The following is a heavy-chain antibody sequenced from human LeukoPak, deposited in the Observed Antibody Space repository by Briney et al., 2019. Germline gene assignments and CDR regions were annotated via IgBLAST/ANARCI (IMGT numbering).Heavy chain of an antibody. CDR1: GFTFSNAW. CDR2: IKSKTDGGTT. D-gene: IGHD1-26*01. V-gene: IGHV3-15*01. Sequence: PGGSLRLSCAASGFTFSNAWMSWVRQAPGKGLEWVGRIKSKTDGGTTDYAAPVKGRFTISSDDSKNTLYLQMNSLKTEDTAVYYCTTREVVPILMDVWGKGTTVTVSS. CDR3: TTREVVPILMDV. J-gene: IGHJ6*04.